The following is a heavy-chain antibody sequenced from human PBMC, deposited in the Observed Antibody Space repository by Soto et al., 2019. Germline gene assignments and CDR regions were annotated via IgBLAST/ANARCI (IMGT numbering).Heavy chain of an antibody. V-gene: IGHV4-39*01. J-gene: IGHJ4*02. D-gene: IGHD2-21*02. CDR3: ARQRTTVVTQAYFDH. Sequence: SETLSLTCIVSGESISSSSYYWGWIRQPPGKGLEWFGSIYYSGRTYYNRSFKSRVTISIDTSKNQFSLKLGSVTATDTAVYYCARQRTTVVTQAYFDHWGQGALVTVSS. CDR1: GESISSSSYY. CDR2: IYYSGRT.